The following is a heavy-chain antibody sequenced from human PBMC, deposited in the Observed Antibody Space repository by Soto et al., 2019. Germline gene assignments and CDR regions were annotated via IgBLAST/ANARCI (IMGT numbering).Heavy chain of an antibody. CDR1: GGSINSDY. CDR3: ARDLLSGRYGMDV. CDR2: VRNSGST. D-gene: IGHD2-8*02. J-gene: IGHJ6*02. V-gene: IGHV4-59*01. Sequence: QVQLQESGPGLVKPSETLSLTCTVSGGSINSDYWSWIRQPPEKGLEWIGYVRNSGSTNYNPSLKIRVTISVDTSKNQFSLKLSSVTAADTGVYYCARDLLSGRYGMDVWGQGTTVTVS.